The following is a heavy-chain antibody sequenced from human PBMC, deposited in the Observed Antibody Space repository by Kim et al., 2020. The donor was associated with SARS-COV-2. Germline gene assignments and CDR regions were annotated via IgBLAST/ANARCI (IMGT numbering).Heavy chain of an antibody. J-gene: IGHJ4*02. Sequence: ASVKVSCKASGYTFTDYAISWVRQAPGQGLEWMGRIRAYHRYTNYAQKVQGRVTMTTDTSTTTAYMELRSLTSDDTAVYYCATSYCNSGSCNFYFDYWGQGTLVTVSS. D-gene: IGHD2-15*01. CDR1: GYTFTDYA. V-gene: IGHV1-18*01. CDR3: ATSYCNSGSCNFYFDY. CDR2: IRAYHRYT.